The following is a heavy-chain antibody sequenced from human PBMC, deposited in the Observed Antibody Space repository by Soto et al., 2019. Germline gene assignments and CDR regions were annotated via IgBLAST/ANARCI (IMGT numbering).Heavy chain of an antibody. D-gene: IGHD3-3*01. Sequence: GXSVKVSCKDSGSTFTCYGICLVRQAPGQGLEWMGWITAYNGYTNYSQDLQGRVTMTADTSTSTVYMELRSLRSDDTAVYYCARGFVNYWYFELWGRGTLVTVSS. CDR3: ARGFVNYWYFEL. CDR1: GSTFTCYG. CDR2: ITAYNGYT. V-gene: IGHV1-18*01. J-gene: IGHJ2*01.